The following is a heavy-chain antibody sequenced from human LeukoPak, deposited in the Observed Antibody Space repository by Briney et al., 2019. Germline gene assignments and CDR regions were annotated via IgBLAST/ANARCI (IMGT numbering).Heavy chain of an antibody. CDR1: GGAFSSYA. Sequence: SVKVSCKASGGAFSSYAISWVRQAPGQGLEWMGGIIPIFGTANYAQKFQGRVTITADESTSTAYMELSSLRSEDTAVYYCARKGYCSGGSCYLPRACDIWGQGTMVTVSS. V-gene: IGHV1-69*13. J-gene: IGHJ3*02. CDR2: IIPIFGTA. CDR3: ARKGYCSGGSCYLPRACDI. D-gene: IGHD2-15*01.